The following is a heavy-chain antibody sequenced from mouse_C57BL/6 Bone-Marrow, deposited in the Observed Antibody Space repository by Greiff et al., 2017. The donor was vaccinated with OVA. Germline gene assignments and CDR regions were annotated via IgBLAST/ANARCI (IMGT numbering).Heavy chain of an antibody. CDR2: ISSGGSYT. CDR3: ARHVYYGSSYAWFAY. Sequence: EVKLQESGGDLVKPGGSLKLSCAASGFTFSSYGMSWVRQTPDKRLELVATISSGGSYTYYPDSVKGRFTISRDNAKNTLYLQMSSLKTEDTAMYYCARHVYYGSSYAWFAYWGQGTLVTVSA. D-gene: IGHD1-1*01. V-gene: IGHV5-6*01. CDR1: GFTFSSYG. J-gene: IGHJ3*01.